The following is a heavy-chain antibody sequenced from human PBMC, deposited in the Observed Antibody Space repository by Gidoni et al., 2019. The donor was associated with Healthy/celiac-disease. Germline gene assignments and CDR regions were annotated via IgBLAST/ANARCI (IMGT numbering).Heavy chain of an antibody. Sequence: QVQLVESGGGVVQPGRSLRPSCAASGFTFSSYGMPWVRQAPGKGLEWVAVISYDGSNKYYADSVKGRFTISRDNSKNTLYLQMNSLRAEDTAVYYCAKDHRWGYCSGGSCSRPDYWGQGTLVTVSS. CDR3: AKDHRWGYCSGGSCSRPDY. D-gene: IGHD2-15*01. CDR1: GFTFSSYG. J-gene: IGHJ4*02. V-gene: IGHV3-30*18. CDR2: ISYDGSNK.